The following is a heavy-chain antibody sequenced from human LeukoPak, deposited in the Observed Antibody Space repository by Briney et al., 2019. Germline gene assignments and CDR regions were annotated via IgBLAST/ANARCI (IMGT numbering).Heavy chain of an antibody. Sequence: PGGSLRLSCAASGFTFSSYSMNWVRQAPGKGLEWVSYISSSGSTIYYADSVKGRFTISRDNAKNSLYLQMNSLRAEDTAVYYCASAEYADSSPFDYWGQGTLVTVSS. V-gene: IGHV3-48*04. J-gene: IGHJ4*02. D-gene: IGHD6-13*01. CDR3: ASAEYADSSPFDY. CDR2: ISSSGSTI. CDR1: GFTFSSYS.